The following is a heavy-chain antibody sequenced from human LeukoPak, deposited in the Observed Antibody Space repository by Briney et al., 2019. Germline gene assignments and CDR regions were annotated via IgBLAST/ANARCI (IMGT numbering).Heavy chain of an antibody. D-gene: IGHD2-15*01. J-gene: IGHJ4*02. Sequence: PGGSLRLSCAASGFIFSNYWMSWVRQAPGKGLEWVANIKQDGSEKYYVDSVKGRFTISRDNAKNSLYLQMNSLRAEDTAVYYCARPPDCSGGSCYGFYFDYWGQGTLVTVSS. CDR2: IKQDGSEK. CDR1: GFIFSNYW. V-gene: IGHV3-7*01. CDR3: ARPPDCSGGSCYGFYFDY.